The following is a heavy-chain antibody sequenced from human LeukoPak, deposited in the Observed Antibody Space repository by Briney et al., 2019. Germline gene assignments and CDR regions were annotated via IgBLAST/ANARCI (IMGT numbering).Heavy chain of an antibody. D-gene: IGHD2-15*01. J-gene: IGHJ4*02. V-gene: IGHV3-15*01. CDR2: IKSKTDGGTT. Sequence: GGSLRLSCAASGFTFSNAWMSWVRQAPGKGLEWVGRIKSKTDGGTTDYAAPVKGRFTNSRDDSKNTLYLQMNSLKTEDTAVYCTTACSGGSCSTRIDYWGQGTLVTVSS. CDR3: TACSGGSCSTRIDY. CDR1: GFTFSNAW.